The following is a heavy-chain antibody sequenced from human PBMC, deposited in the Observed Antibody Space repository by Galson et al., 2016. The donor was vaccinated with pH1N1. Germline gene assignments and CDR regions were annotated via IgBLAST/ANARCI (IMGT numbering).Heavy chain of an antibody. CDR1: GFSLSTSGVG. CDR3: AHGPYGDYVLYFDP. CDR2: IYWDDDK. Sequence: PALVKPTQTLTLTCTFSGFSLSTSGVGVGWIRQPPGKALEWLAVIYWDDDKRYSPSLKSRLTITKDTSKNQVVLIMTNMDPVDTATYYCAHGPYGDYVLYFDPWGQGTLATVSS. J-gene: IGHJ5*02. D-gene: IGHD4-17*01. V-gene: IGHV2-5*02.